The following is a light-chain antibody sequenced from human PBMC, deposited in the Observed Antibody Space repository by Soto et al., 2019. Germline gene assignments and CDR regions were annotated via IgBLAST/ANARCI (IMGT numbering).Light chain of an antibody. CDR3: CSYAGTNTWV. CDR2: EGS. CDR1: SSDVGSNNL. J-gene: IGLJ3*02. V-gene: IGLV2-23*01. Sequence: QSALTQPASVSGSPGQSITISCTGTSSDVGSNNLVSWYQQHPGKTPKLMIYEGSKRPSGVSNRFSGSKSGNTASLTISGLQAEDEAHYYCCSYAGTNTWVFGGGTKLTVL.